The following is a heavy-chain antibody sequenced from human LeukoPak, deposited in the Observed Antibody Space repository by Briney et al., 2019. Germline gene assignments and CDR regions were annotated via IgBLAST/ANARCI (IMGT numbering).Heavy chain of an antibody. D-gene: IGHD2-2*01. CDR1: GFTFSSYA. J-gene: IGHJ4*02. Sequence: PGRSLRLSCAASGFTFSSYAMHWVRQAPGKGLEWVAVISYDGSNKYYADSVKGRFTISRDNSKNTLYLQMNSLRAEDTAVYYCARDEGYCRSTSCYPPGGFDYWGQGTLVTVSS. V-gene: IGHV3-30*01. CDR2: ISYDGSNK. CDR3: ARDEGYCRSTSCYPPGGFDY.